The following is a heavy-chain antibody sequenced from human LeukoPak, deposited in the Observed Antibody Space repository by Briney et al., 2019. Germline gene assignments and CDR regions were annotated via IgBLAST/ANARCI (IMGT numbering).Heavy chain of an antibody. J-gene: IGHJ3*02. D-gene: IGHD3-16*01. Sequence: GGSLRLSCAASGFTFSSYGMHWVRQAPGKGLEWVAVISYDGSNKYYADSVKGRFTISRDNSKNTLYLQMNSLRAEDTAVYYCAKGQGIRWGAFDIWGRGTMVTVSS. CDR2: ISYDGSNK. V-gene: IGHV3-30*18. CDR1: GFTFSSYG. CDR3: AKGQGIRWGAFDI.